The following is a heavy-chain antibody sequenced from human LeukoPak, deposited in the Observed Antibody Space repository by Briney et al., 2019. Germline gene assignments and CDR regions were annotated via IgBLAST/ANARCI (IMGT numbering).Heavy chain of an antibody. CDR3: AREGSWYRYFDY. J-gene: IGHJ4*02. CDR1: GFTFSSYE. D-gene: IGHD6-13*01. CDR2: ISSSGSTI. Sequence: PGGSLRLSCAASGFTFSSYELNWVRQAPGKGLEWVSYISSSGSTIYYADSVKGRFTISRDNAKNSLYLQMNSLRSEDTAVYYCAREGSWYRYFDYWGQGTLVTVSS. V-gene: IGHV3-48*03.